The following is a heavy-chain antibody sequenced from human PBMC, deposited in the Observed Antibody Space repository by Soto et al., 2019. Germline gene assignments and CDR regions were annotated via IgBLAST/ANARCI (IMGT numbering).Heavy chain of an antibody. V-gene: IGHV3-74*01. CDR3: ARGPLQAAYYYYYGMDV. J-gene: IGHJ6*02. Sequence: GGSLRLSCAASGFTFSSYWMHWVRQAPGKGLVWVSRINSDGSSTSYADSVKGRFTISRDNAKNTLYLQMNSLRAEDTAVYYCARGPLQAAYYYYYGMDVWGQGTTVTVSS. D-gene: IGHD2-15*01. CDR1: GFTFSSYW. CDR2: INSDGSST.